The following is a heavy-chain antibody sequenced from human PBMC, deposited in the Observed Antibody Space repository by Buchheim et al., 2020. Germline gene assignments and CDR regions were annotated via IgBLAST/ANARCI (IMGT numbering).Heavy chain of an antibody. D-gene: IGHD6-19*01. CDR2: IKQDGSEK. V-gene: IGHV3-7*01. J-gene: IGHJ4*02. CDR1: EFTFSSYW. Sequence: EVQLVESGGGLVQPGGSLRLSCAASEFTFSSYWMSWVRQAPGKGLEWVANIKQDGSEKYYVDSVKGRFTISRDNAKNSLYLQMNSLRAEDTAVYYCARERRLYSSGWYGFDYWGQGTL. CDR3: ARERRLYSSGWYGFDY.